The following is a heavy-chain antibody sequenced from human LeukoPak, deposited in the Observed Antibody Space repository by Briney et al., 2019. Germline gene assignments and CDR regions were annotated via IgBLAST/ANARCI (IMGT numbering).Heavy chain of an antibody. V-gene: IGHV3-74*01. CDR2: INSDGSST. D-gene: IGHD4-17*01. Sequence: GGSLRLSCAASGFTFSSYWMHWVRQAPGKGLVWVSRINSDGSSTSYADSVKGRFTISRDNAKNTLYLQMNSLRAEDTAVYYCARVGNDYGETYDYWGQGTLVTVSS. CDR1: GFTFSSYW. J-gene: IGHJ4*02. CDR3: ARVGNDYGETYDY.